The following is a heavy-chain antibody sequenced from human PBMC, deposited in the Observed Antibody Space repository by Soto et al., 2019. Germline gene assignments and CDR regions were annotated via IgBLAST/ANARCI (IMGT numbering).Heavy chain of an antibody. V-gene: IGHV5-51*01. J-gene: IGHJ4*02. CDR3: ARPANPVAERFDL. CDR1: GYTFTIYL. D-gene: IGHD1-1*01. Sequence: GESLKISCQVSGYTFTIYLICWVRQMPVKGLEWMGIIYPSDSDTRYSPSFQGQVTISAEQSINTAYLQWDSLKASDTAIYYCARPANPVAERFDLWGQGNPFTVCS. CDR2: IYPSDSDT.